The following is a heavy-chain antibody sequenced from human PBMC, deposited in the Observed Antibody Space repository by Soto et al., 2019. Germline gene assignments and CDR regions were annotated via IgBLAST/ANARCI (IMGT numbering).Heavy chain of an antibody. D-gene: IGHD3-22*01. Sequence: ASVKVSCKASGGTFSSYTISWVRQAPGQGLEWMGRIIPILGIANYAQKFQGRVTITADKSTSTAYMELSSLRSEDTAVYYCATSSAPPYYYDSSGYPDYWGQG. V-gene: IGHV1-69*02. J-gene: IGHJ4*02. CDR2: IIPILGIA. CDR1: GGTFSSYT. CDR3: ATSSAPPYYYDSSGYPDY.